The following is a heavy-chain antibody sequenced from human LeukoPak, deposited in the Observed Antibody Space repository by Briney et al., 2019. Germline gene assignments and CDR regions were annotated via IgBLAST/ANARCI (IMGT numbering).Heavy chain of an antibody. Sequence: PSETLSLTCTVSGGSISSCNYYWVWIRPAPGMGRVWIGSICYSGNTYYNSSLKSRVTIYVDTYKNHFSLNLYSVTAADPAVYFCARHAYYDFVTGLFDPWGQGTLVTVSS. V-gene: IGHV4-39*01. CDR3: ARHAYYDFVTGLFDP. J-gene: IGHJ5*02. D-gene: IGHD3-3*01. CDR2: ICYSGNT. CDR1: GGSISSCNYY.